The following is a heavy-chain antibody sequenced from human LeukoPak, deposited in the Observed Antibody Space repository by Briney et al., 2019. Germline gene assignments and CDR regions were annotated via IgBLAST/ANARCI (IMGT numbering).Heavy chain of an antibody. CDR1: GFSFKNHG. CDR3: ARDLSYGSLDC. Sequence: GGSLRLSCAASGFSFKNHGFYWVRQAPGKGLEWVAIIWSDGSQKYYADSVKGRFTISRDNSKNTVYLQMNSLRAEDTAMYYCARDLSYGSLDCRGQGTLVTASS. CDR2: IWSDGSQK. D-gene: IGHD3-9*01. J-gene: IGHJ4*02. V-gene: IGHV3-33*07.